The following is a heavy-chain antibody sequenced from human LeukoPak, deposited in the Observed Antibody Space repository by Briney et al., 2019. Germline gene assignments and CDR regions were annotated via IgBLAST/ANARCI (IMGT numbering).Heavy chain of an antibody. CDR1: GGSISSYY. J-gene: IGHJ4*02. CDR2: IYYSGST. CDR3: ARQSDFWSGYYFDY. Sequence: NASETLSLTCTVSGGSISSYYWSWIRQPPGKGLEWIGYIYYSGSTNYNPSLKSRVTISVDTSKNQFSLKLSSVTAADTAVYYCARQSDFWSGYYFDYWGQGTLVTVPS. V-gene: IGHV4-59*08. D-gene: IGHD3-3*01.